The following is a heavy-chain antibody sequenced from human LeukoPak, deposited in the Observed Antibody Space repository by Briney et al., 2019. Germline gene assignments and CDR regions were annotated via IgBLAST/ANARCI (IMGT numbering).Heavy chain of an antibody. J-gene: IGHJ4*02. D-gene: IGHD2-2*03. CDR1: GGSISSSSYY. CDR2: IYYSGTI. CDR3: ARTDSYGYYFDS. V-gene: IGHV4-39*07. Sequence: SETLSLTCTVSGGSISSSSYYWGWIRQPPGKGLEWIGSIYYSGTIYYNPSLKSRVTMSVDTSKNQFSLKLTSVTAVDAAVYYCARTDSYGYYFDSWGQGTLVTVSS.